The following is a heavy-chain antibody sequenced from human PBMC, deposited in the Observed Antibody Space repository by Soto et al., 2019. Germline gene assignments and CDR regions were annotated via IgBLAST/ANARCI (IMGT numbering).Heavy chain of an antibody. V-gene: IGHV3-48*01. CDR3: ARLHDYGDIDY. CDR2: ISSSSSTI. CDR1: GFTFSSYS. Sequence: PGGSLRLSCAASGFTFSSYSMNWVRQAPGKGLEWVSYISSSSSTIYYADSVKGRFTISRDNAKNSLYLQMNSLRAEDTAVYYCARLHDYGDIDYWGQGTLVTVSS. J-gene: IGHJ4*02. D-gene: IGHD4-17*01.